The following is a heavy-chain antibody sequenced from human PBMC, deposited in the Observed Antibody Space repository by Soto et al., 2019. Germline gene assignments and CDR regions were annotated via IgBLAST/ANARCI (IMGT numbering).Heavy chain of an antibody. Sequence: GGSLRLSCAASGFTFSSYSMNRVRQAPGKGLEWVSSISSSSSYIYYADSAKGRFTISRDNAKNSLYLQMNSLRAEDTAVYYCARDDNWNYVNFDYWGQGTLVTVSS. V-gene: IGHV3-21*01. D-gene: IGHD1-7*01. CDR3: ARDDNWNYVNFDY. J-gene: IGHJ4*02. CDR2: ISSSSSYI. CDR1: GFTFSSYS.